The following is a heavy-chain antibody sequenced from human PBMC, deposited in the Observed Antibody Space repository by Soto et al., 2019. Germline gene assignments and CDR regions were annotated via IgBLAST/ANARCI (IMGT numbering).Heavy chain of an antibody. CDR3: ARRVVVVNLTGGSSPDY. V-gene: IGHV4-39*07. Sequence: SETLSLTCTVSGGSISSSSYYWGWIRQPPGKGLEWIGEINHSGSTNYNPSLKSRVTISVDTSKNQFSLKLSSVTAADTAVYYCARRVVVVNLTGGSSPDYWGQGTLVTVSS. J-gene: IGHJ4*02. D-gene: IGHD2-21*01. CDR1: GGSISSSSYY. CDR2: INHSGST.